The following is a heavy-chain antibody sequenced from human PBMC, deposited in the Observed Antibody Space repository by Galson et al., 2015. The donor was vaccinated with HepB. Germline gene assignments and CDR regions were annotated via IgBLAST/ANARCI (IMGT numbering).Heavy chain of an antibody. CDR3: AKDKYIRPRFGELCGGMDV. Sequence: SLRLSCAASGFTFSSYGMHWVRQAPGKGLEWVAVISYDGSNKYYADSVKGRFTISRDNSKNTLYLQMNSLRAEDTAVYYCAKDKYIRPRFGELCGGMDVWGQGTTVTVSS. D-gene: IGHD3-10*01. V-gene: IGHV3-30*18. CDR1: GFTFSSYG. J-gene: IGHJ6*02. CDR2: ISYDGSNK.